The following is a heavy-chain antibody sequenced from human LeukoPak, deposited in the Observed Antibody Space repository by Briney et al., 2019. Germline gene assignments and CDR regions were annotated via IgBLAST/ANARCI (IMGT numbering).Heavy chain of an antibody. J-gene: IGHJ3*01. Sequence: GGSLRLSCAASGFTFSSYSMNSVRQAPGKGLEWVSYISSSSTTIYYADSVKGRFTISRDNAKNSLYLQMNSLRAEDTAVYYCARDHHRRLYDSQARDTFDFWGQGTMVTVSS. CDR3: ARDHHRRLYDSQARDTFDF. V-gene: IGHV3-48*01. CDR2: ISSSSTTI. CDR1: GFTFSSYS. D-gene: IGHD3-22*01.